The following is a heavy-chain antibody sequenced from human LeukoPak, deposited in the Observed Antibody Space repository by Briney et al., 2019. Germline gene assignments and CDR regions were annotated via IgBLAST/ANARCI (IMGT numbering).Heavy chain of an antibody. CDR2: ISYDGSNK. Sequence: GGSLRLSCAASGFTFSSYAMHWVRLAPGKGLEWVAVISYDGSNKYYADSVKGRFTISRDNSKNTLYLQMNSLRAEDTAVYYCARDGFMTTYYYYYMDVWGKGTTVTVSS. J-gene: IGHJ6*03. CDR3: ARDGFMTTYYYYYMDV. V-gene: IGHV3-30*01. D-gene: IGHD4-11*01. CDR1: GFTFSSYA.